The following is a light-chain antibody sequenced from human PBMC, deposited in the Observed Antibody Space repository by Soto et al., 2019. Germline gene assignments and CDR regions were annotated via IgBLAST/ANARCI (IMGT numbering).Light chain of an antibody. V-gene: IGLV2-14*01. Sequence: QSALTQPASVSGSPGQSITISCTGTSSDVGLFTYVSWYQHHPGKAPKLIIYEVTNRPSGVSNRFSGSKSGNTASLTISGLQAEDEADYYCSSYTSSSTLVFGTVTKVTVL. J-gene: IGLJ1*01. CDR2: EVT. CDR3: SSYTSSSTLV. CDR1: SSDVGLFTY.